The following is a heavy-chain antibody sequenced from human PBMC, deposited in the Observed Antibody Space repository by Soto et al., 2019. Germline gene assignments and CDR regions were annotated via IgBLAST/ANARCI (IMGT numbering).Heavy chain of an antibody. CDR3: ARDGLGIWGSRVDYYYYGMDV. D-gene: IGHD7-27*01. J-gene: IGHJ6*02. CDR2: IYYSGST. V-gene: IGHV4-39*07. CDR1: GGSISSSSYY. Sequence: SETLSLTCTVSGGSISSSSYYWGWIRQPPGKGLEWIGSIYYSGSTYYNPSLKSRVTISVDTSKNQFSLKLSSVTAADTVVYYCARDGLGIWGSRVDYYYYGMDVWGQGTTVTVSS.